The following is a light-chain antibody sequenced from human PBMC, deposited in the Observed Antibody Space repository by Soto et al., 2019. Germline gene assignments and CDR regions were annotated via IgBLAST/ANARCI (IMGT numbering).Light chain of an antibody. CDR3: QQYNVWPLT. CDR1: QSVSSN. CDR2: VAS. V-gene: IGKV3-15*01. J-gene: IGKJ4*01. Sequence: EIVMTQSPATLSVSPVERATLSCRASQSVSSNLAWYQQKRGQTPKLLIYVASTRATGIPPRFSRSGSGTEFTLTMSSLQSEDFAVYYCQQYNVWPLTFGGGTKVEFK.